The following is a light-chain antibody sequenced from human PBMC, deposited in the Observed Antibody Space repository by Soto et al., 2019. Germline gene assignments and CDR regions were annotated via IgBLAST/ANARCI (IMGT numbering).Light chain of an antibody. CDR1: HSVSSY. CDR2: DAS. Sequence: SSSTPSLYTKKRATLSCRGNHSVSSYLAWYQQKPGQAPRLLIYDASNRATGIPARFSGSGSGRDFTLTISSLLPAEVAVYYCQQHSPWLPKRFGQGTKVDIK. CDR3: QQHSPWLPKR. J-gene: IGKJ1*01. V-gene: IGKV3-11*02.